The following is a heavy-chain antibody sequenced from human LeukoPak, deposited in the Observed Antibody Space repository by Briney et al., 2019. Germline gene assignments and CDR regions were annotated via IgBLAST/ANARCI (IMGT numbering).Heavy chain of an antibody. CDR3: ARTWGPLRWYFDY. V-gene: IGHV3-66*01. D-gene: IGHD1-26*01. CDR1: GFTVSSNY. CDR2: IYSGGST. J-gene: IGHJ4*02. Sequence: GGSLRLSCAASGFTVSSNYMSWIRQAPGKGLEWVSIIYSGGSTYYADSVKGRFIISRDSSKNTLYLQMNSLRAEDTAAYYCARTWGPLRWYFDYWGQGTLVTVSS.